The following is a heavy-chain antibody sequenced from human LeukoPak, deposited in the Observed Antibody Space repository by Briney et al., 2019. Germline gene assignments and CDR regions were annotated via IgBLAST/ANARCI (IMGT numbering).Heavy chain of an antibody. CDR1: GFTFDDYA. Sequence: GRSLRLSCAASGFTFDDYAMHWVRQAPGKGLEWVSGISWNSGSIGYADSVKGRFTISRDNAKDSLYLQMNSLRAEDTALYYCARGDVSGDDSWGQGTLVTVSS. CDR2: ISWNSGSI. D-gene: IGHD4-17*01. V-gene: IGHV3-9*01. J-gene: IGHJ5*01. CDR3: ARGDVSGDDS.